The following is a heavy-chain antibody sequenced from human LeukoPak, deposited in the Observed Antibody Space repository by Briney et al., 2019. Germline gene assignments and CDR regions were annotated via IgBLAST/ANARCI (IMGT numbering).Heavy chain of an antibody. Sequence: ASVKVSCKASGYTFTNYAMNWVRQAPGQGLEWMGWINTNTGNPTYAQGFTGRFVFSLDTSVSTAYLQISSLKAEDTAVYYCARLGLPFFYYYMDVWGKGTTVTVSS. D-gene: IGHD2/OR15-2a*01. CDR3: ARLGLPFFYYYMDV. J-gene: IGHJ6*03. CDR2: INTNTGNP. V-gene: IGHV7-4-1*02. CDR1: GYTFTNYA.